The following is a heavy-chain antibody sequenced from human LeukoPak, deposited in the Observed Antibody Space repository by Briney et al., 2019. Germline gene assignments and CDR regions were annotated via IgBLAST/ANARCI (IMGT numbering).Heavy chain of an antibody. D-gene: IGHD4-23*01. V-gene: IGHV4-30-2*01. CDR1: GGSISSGGYS. Sequence: SQTLSLTCAVSGGSISSGGYSWSWIRQPPGKGLEWIGYIYHSGSTYYNPSLKSRVTISVDRSKNQFSLKLSSVTAADTAVYYCARGEYYGGNWDYWGQGTLVTVSS. J-gene: IGHJ4*02. CDR3: ARGEYYGGNWDY. CDR2: IYHSGST.